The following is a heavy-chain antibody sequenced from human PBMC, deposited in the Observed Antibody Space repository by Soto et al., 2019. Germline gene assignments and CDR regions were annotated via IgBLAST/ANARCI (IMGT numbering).Heavy chain of an antibody. D-gene: IGHD4-17*01. V-gene: IGHV4-30-2*01. CDR3: ARGMTTVTTLDY. J-gene: IGHJ4*02. Sequence: QLHLQDSGSGLVKPSQTLSRTCAVSGGSISSGGYSWSWIRQPPGKGMEWIGYIYHSGSTYYNPCLKTRVTISVDRSKKQFSLKLSSVTAADTAVYYCARGMTTVTTLDYWGQGTLVTVSS. CDR2: IYHSGST. CDR1: GGSISSGGYS.